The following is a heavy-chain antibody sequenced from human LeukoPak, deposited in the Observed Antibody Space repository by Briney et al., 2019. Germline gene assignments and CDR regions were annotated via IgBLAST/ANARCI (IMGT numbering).Heavy chain of an antibody. V-gene: IGHV7-4-1*02. Sequence: ASVKVSCKASGYSFTSYSMNWVRQAPGRGLEWMGWINTKTGKPTYAQGFTGRFVFSLDTSVGTAYLQISSLKAEDTAVYYCATAAMVSTYSWFDPWGQGTLVTVSS. CDR3: ATAAMVSTYSWFDP. D-gene: IGHD5-18*01. CDR2: INTKTGKP. J-gene: IGHJ5*02. CDR1: GYSFTSYS.